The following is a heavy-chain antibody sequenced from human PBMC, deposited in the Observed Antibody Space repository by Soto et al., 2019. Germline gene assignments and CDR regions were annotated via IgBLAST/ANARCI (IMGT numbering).Heavy chain of an antibody. CDR1: GGSSSSYY. D-gene: IGHD1-1*01. J-gene: IGHJ4*02. CDR3: ARRYGGNLDY. Sequence: QVQLQESGPGLVKPSETLSLTCTVSGGSSSSYYWSWIRQPPGKGLEWIGYSYYSGSTNYNPSIKRRVTISVDTSKKQYSLKLSSATAADTAVYYCARRYGGNLDYWGQGTLVTVSS. CDR2: SYYSGST. V-gene: IGHV4-59*08.